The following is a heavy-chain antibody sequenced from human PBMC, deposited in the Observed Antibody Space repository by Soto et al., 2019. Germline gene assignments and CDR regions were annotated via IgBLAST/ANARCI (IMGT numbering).Heavy chain of an antibody. CDR1: GFTFSNYA. CDR3: AKGKSSGEIDGFET. V-gene: IGHV3-23*01. J-gene: IGHJ5*02. Sequence: EVHLLESGGGLVQPGGSLRLSCAASGFTFSNYAMAWVRQAPGQGLEWFSSIVSSYDGKFYSDSVSGRFTVSRDNFRRSMYLEMNSLTAADTAGYYCAKGKSSGEIDGFETWGLGTLVTVSS. D-gene: IGHD1-26*01. CDR2: IVSSYDGK.